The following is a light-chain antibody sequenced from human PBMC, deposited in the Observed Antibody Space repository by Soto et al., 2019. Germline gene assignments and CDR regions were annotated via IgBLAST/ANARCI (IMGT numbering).Light chain of an antibody. Sequence: EIVLTQSPATLSVSPGERVTLSCRASESLSYFLAWYQHKPGQSPRLLIYGVSTRVAGVPSRFSGGGSASDFTLTISSLQSEDFAVYYCQSYNEWPFAFGQGTKLEI. CDR2: GVS. V-gene: IGKV3-15*01. J-gene: IGKJ2*01. CDR3: QSYNEWPFA. CDR1: ESLSYF.